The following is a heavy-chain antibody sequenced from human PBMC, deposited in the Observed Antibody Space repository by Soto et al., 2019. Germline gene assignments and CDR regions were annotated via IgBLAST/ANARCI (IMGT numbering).Heavy chain of an antibody. D-gene: IGHD5-18*01. J-gene: IGHJ3*02. Sequence: PGGSLRLSCAASGFTFSSYEMNWVRQAPGKGLGWVSYISSSGSTIYYADSVKGRFTISRDNAKNSLYLQMNSLRAEDTAVYYCASFGYSYGWNDAFDIWGHGTMVTVSS. CDR3: ASFGYSYGWNDAFDI. CDR2: ISSSGSTI. V-gene: IGHV3-48*03. CDR1: GFTFSSYE.